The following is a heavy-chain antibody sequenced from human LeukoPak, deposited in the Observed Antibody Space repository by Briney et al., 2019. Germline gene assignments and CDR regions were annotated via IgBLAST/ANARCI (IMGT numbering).Heavy chain of an antibody. CDR2: IRSKANSYAT. CDR1: GFIFSSYG. CDR3: TRLHVDTAMVDY. Sequence: GGSLRLSCAASGFIFSSYGMHWVRQASGKGLEWVGRIRSKANSYATAYAASVKGRFTISRDDSKNTAYLQMNSLKTEDTAVYYCTRLHVDTAMVDYWGQGTLVTVSS. D-gene: IGHD5-18*01. V-gene: IGHV3-73*01. J-gene: IGHJ4*02.